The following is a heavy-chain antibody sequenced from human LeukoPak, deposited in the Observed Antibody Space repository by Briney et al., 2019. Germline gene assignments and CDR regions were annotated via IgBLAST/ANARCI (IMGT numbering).Heavy chain of an antibody. D-gene: IGHD4-23*01. CDR2: IYTSGST. J-gene: IGHJ4*02. Sequence: SETLSLTCTVSGGSISSYYWSWLRQPPGKGLEWIGYIYTSGSTNYNPSLKSRVTISVDTSKNQFSLKLSSMTAADTAVYYCARSDYGGNQYYFDYWGQGTLVTVSS. CDR1: GGSISSYY. CDR3: ARSDYGGNQYYFDY. V-gene: IGHV4-4*09.